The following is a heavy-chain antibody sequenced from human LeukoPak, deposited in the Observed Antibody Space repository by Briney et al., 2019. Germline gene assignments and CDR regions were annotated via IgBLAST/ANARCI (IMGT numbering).Heavy chain of an antibody. CDR2: IYYSGST. V-gene: IGHV4-39*07. J-gene: IGHJ4*02. CDR3: ARGQGRVDTAMDY. D-gene: IGHD5-18*01. CDR1: GGSISSSSYY. Sequence: SSETLSLTCTVSGGSISSSSYYWGWIRQPPGKGLEWIGSIYYSGSTYYNPSLKSRVAISVDTSKNQFSLKLSSVTAADTAVYYCARGQGRVDTAMDYWGQGTLVTVSS.